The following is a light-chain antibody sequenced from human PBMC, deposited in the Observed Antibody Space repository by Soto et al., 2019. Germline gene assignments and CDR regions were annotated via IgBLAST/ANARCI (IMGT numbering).Light chain of an antibody. V-gene: IGLV2-14*03. CDR2: DVS. CDR1: SSDVGAYNS. J-gene: IGLJ2*01. Sequence: QSALTQPASVSGSPGQSITISCTGTSSDVGAYNSVSWYQQHPGKAPKLMIYDVSNRPSRVSNRFSGSKSGNTISLTISGLQAEDEADYYCSSFTTSSPVLFGGGTQLTVL. CDR3: SSFTTSSPVL.